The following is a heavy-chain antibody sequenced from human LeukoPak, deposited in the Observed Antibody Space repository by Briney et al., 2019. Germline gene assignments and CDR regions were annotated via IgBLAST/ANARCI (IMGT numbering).Heavy chain of an antibody. CDR1: GGSISSYY. CDR3: ARCHYYDSSGYYEEDY. CDR2: IYTSGST. V-gene: IGHV4-4*07. Sequence: SQTLSLTCTVSGGSISSYYWSWIRQPAGKGLEWIGRIYTSGSTNYNPSLKSRVTMSVDTSKNQFSLKLSSVTAADTAVYYCARCHYYDSSGYYEEDYWGPRTLVTVSS. J-gene: IGHJ4*02. D-gene: IGHD3-22*01.